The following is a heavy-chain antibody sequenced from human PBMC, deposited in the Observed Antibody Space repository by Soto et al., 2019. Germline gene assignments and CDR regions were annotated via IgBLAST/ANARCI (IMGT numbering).Heavy chain of an antibody. J-gene: IGHJ4*02. D-gene: IGHD3-16*01. CDR2: ISAYNGNT. CDR3: ARDLADYDYFDY. V-gene: IGHV1-18*01. Sequence: ASVKVSRKASGYTFTSYGISWVRQAPGQGLEWMGWISAYNGNTNYAQKLQGRVTMTTDTSTSTAYMELRSLRSDDTAVYYCARDLADYDYFDYWGQGTLVTVSS. CDR1: GYTFTSYG.